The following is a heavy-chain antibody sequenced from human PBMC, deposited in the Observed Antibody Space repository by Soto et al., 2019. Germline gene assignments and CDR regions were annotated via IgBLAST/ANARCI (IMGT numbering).Heavy chain of an antibody. CDR3: AREGCSGGSCYSHFDY. Sequence: SETLSLTCTVSGGSISSGGYYWSWIRQHPGKGLEWIGYIYYIGSTYYNPSLKSRVTISVDTSKNQFSLKLSSVTAADTAVYYCAREGCSGGSCYSHFDYWGQGTLVTVSS. CDR1: GGSISSGGYY. V-gene: IGHV4-31*03. J-gene: IGHJ4*02. CDR2: IYYIGST. D-gene: IGHD2-15*01.